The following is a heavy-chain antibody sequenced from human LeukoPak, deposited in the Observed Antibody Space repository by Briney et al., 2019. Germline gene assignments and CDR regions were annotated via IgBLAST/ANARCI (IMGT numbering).Heavy chain of an antibody. CDR3: AKYNSDWYDDY. D-gene: IGHD6-19*01. V-gene: IGHV3-23*01. CDR2: ISGSGGST. CDR1: GFTFYSDA. J-gene: IGHJ4*02. Sequence: RRSLRLSCAASGFTFYSDAMTWVRQAPGKGLEWVSAISGSGGSTYYADSVKGRFTISRDNSKNTLYLQMSSLRAEDTALYYCAKYNSDWYDDYWGQGTLVTVSS.